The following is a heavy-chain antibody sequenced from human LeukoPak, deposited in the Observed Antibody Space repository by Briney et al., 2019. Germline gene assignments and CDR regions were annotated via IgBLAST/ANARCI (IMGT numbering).Heavy chain of an antibody. D-gene: IGHD2-21*02. Sequence: GGSLRLSCAASGFTFDDYAMHWVRQAPGKGLEWVSLISGDGGSTYYADSVKGRFTISRDNSKNSLYLQMNSLRTEDTALYYCAKMVRGTAIRLAYYYYGMDVWGQGTTVTVSS. J-gene: IGHJ6*02. CDR3: AKMVRGTAIRLAYYYYGMDV. CDR1: GFTFDDYA. V-gene: IGHV3-43*02. CDR2: ISGDGGST.